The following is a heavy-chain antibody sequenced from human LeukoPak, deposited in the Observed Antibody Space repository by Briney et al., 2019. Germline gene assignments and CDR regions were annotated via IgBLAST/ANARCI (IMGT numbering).Heavy chain of an antibody. D-gene: IGHD2-8*01. CDR2: ISDSGHNT. Sequence: PGGSLRLSCAGSGFSFSTFAIHWVRQAPGKGLEYVSAISDSGHNTHYANSVRGRFTISRDNSKNIVFLQMDSLKVEDTAVYYCARGPYHMLTIPTWFDAWGQGTLVTVSS. CDR1: GFSFSTFA. J-gene: IGHJ5*02. V-gene: IGHV3-64*01. CDR3: ARGPYHMLTIPTWFDA.